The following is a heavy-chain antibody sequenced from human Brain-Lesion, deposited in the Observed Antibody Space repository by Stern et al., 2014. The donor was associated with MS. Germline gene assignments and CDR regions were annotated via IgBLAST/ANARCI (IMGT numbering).Heavy chain of an antibody. Sequence: QVQLVQSGAEVKKPGASVKVSCKASGYTFISYAMPWVRQAPGQRLEWMGRINGVDDKTKYSHKFQGRVTITRDTSANTVYMELSSLRSEDTAVYYCARDDHRDSSGHYAPFDYWGQGTRVTVSS. CDR3: ARDDHRDSSGHYAPFDY. CDR1: GYTFISYA. J-gene: IGHJ4*02. CDR2: INGVDDKT. D-gene: IGHD3-22*01. V-gene: IGHV1-3*01.